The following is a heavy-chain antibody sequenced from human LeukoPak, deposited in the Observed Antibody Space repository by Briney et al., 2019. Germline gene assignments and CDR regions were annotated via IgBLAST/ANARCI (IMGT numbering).Heavy chain of an antibody. V-gene: IGHV1-46*01. J-gene: IGHJ6*02. CDR2: INPSGGST. D-gene: IGHD3-3*01. Sequence: ASVKVSCKASGYTFTSYYMHWVRQAPGQGLEWMGIINPSGGSTSYAQKFQGRVTMTRDTSTSTVDMELSSLRSEDTAVYYCARDLRFLEWPYYYYGMDVWGQGTTVTVSS. CDR3: ARDLRFLEWPYYYYGMDV. CDR1: GYTFTSYY.